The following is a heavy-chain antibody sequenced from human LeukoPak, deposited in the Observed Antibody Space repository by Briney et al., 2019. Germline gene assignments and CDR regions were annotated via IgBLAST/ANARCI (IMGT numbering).Heavy chain of an antibody. CDR1: GFTFSSYG. CDR3: AKDMTKPLYYYYGMDV. D-gene: IGHD1-14*01. CDR2: ISYDGSNK. J-gene: IGHJ6*02. V-gene: IGHV3-30*18. Sequence: GRSLRLSCAASGFTFSSYGMHWVRQAPGKGLEWVAVISYDGSNKYYADSVKGRFTISRDNSKNTLYLQKNSLRAEDTAVYYCAKDMTKPLYYYYGMDVWGQGTTVTVSS.